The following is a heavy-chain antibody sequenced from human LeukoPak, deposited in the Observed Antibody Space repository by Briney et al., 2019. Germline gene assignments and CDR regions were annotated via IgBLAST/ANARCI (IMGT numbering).Heavy chain of an antibody. CDR1: GFTFSSYS. CDR3: AKAPSGSGSYFPFDY. D-gene: IGHD3-10*01. Sequence: GGSLRLSCAASGFTFSSYSMNWVRQAPGKGLEWVSSISSSSYIYYADSVKGRFTISRDNSKNTLYLQMNSLRAEDTAVYYCAKAPSGSGSYFPFDYWGQGILVTVSS. CDR2: ISSSSYI. V-gene: IGHV3-21*04. J-gene: IGHJ4*02.